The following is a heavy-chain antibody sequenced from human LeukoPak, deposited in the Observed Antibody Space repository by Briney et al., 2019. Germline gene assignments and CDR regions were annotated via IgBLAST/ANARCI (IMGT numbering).Heavy chain of an antibody. V-gene: IGHV3-11*04. Sequence: PGGSLRLSCAASGFTFSDYYMSWIRQAPGKGLEWVSYISSSGSTIYYADSVKGRFTISRDNAKNSLYLQMNSLRAEDTAVYYCARDRATYYYDSSGYPYLDYWGQGTLVTVSS. CDR2: ISSSGSTI. CDR3: ARDRATYYYDSSGYPYLDY. D-gene: IGHD3-22*01. J-gene: IGHJ4*02. CDR1: GFTFSDYY.